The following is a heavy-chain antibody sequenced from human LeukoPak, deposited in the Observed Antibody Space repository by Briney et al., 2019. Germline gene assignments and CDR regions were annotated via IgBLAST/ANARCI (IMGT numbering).Heavy chain of an antibody. CDR2: ISSSGSTI. V-gene: IGHV3-11*04. J-gene: IGHJ6*03. Sequence: LSLTCAVSGYSISSGYYWGWIRQPPGKGLEWVSYISSSGSTIYYADSVKGRFTISRDNAKNSLYLQMNSLRAEDTAVYYCARDSTAMDTAMVGEDYYYYMDVWGKGTTVTVSS. CDR1: GYSISSGYY. CDR3: ARDSTAMDTAMVGEDYYYYMDV. D-gene: IGHD5-18*01.